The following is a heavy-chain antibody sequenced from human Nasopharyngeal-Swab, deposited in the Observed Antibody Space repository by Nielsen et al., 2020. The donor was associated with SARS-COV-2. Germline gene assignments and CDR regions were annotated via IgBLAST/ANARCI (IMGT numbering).Heavy chain of an antibody. V-gene: IGHV4-4*08. D-gene: IGHD4-23*01. J-gene: IGHJ4*02. Sequence: SETLSLTCIVSGDSMSRFWWSWIRQAPGKGLEWVGYISATGTTTYNPSLKSRATIFIDSSRRQFSLRLSSVTAADTAVYYCATDLDHFGGENRFDSWGQGTRVTVSS. CDR1: GDSMSRFW. CDR3: ATDLDHFGGENRFDS. CDR2: ISATGTT.